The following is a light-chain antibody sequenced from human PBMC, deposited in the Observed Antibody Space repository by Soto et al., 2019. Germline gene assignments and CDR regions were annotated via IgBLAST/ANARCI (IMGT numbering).Light chain of an antibody. CDR2: GNI. Sequence: QSVLTQPPSVSGAPGQRVTIPCTGNSSNLGTGYDVNWYQQLPQTAPKLLIYGNINRPSGVPDRFSGSKSGTSASLAITGIQAEDEADYYCSSYTSKSSLIFGGGTKLTVL. CDR1: SSNLGTGYD. CDR3: SSYTSKSSLI. V-gene: IGLV1-40*01. J-gene: IGLJ2*01.